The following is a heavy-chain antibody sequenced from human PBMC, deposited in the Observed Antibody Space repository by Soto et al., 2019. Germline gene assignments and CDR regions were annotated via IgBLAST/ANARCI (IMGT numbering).Heavy chain of an antibody. CDR3: ARDKITGLFDY. J-gene: IGHJ4*02. Sequence: SDTLSLTCAVYGGSFSGYSWTWLRQPPGTGLEWIGEINHSGSTNYNPSLKSRVTISVDTSKNQFSLKLTSVTAADTAVYYCARDKITGLFDYWGQGTLVTVS. CDR1: GGSFSGYS. D-gene: IGHD2-8*02. CDR2: INHSGST. V-gene: IGHV4-34*01.